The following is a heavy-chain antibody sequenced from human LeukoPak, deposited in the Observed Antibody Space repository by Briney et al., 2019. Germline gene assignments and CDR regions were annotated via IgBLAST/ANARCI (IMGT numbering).Heavy chain of an antibody. D-gene: IGHD2-2*01. V-gene: IGHV3-11*01. CDR1: GFTFSDYY. CDR2: ISSSGSTI. J-gene: IGHJ4*02. Sequence: GGSLRLSCAASGFTFSDYYMSWIRQAPGKGLEWVSYISSSGSTIYYADSVKGRFTISRDNAKKSLYLQMNSLRAEDTAVYYCAKSFPAMSVIDYWGQGTLVTVSS. CDR3: AKSFPAMSVIDY.